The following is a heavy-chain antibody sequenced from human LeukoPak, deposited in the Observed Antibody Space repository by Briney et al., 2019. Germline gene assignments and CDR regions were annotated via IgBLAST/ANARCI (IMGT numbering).Heavy chain of an antibody. D-gene: IGHD3-3*01. J-gene: IGHJ4*02. CDR1: GGSFSGYY. V-gene: IGHV4-34*01. Sequence: SETLSLTCAVYGGSFSGYYWSWIRQPPGKGLEWIGEINHSGSTNYNPPLKSRVTISVDTSKNQFSLKLSSVTAADTAVYYCARTLDYDFWSGYDWGQGTLVTVSS. CDR2: INHSGST. CDR3: ARTLDYDFWSGYD.